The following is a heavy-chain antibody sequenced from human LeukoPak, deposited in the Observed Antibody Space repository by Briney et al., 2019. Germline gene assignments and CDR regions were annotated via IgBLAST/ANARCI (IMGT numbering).Heavy chain of an antibody. J-gene: IGHJ6*03. CDR3: ARADYYFFMDV. V-gene: IGHV3-30*02. CDR2: IWFDATIK. Sequence: GGSLRLSCAASGFRFSDYGIHWVRQAPGKGLEWVAFIWFDATIKYYTDSVKGRFTISRDNSKNTVYFQMNSLRPEDTAVYYCARADYYFFMDVWGKGTTVTVSS. D-gene: IGHD6-19*01. CDR1: GFRFSDYG.